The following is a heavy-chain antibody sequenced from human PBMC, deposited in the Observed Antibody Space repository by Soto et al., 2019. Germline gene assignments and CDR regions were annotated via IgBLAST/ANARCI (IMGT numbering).Heavy chain of an antibody. CDR2: IKSKTEGGTT. CDR1: GFTFSNAW. V-gene: IGHV3-15*01. Sequence: EVQLVESGGGLVKPGGSLRLSCADSGFTFSNAWMSWVRQAPGKGLEWVGRIKSKTEGGTTDYAAPVKARFTISRDDSKNTRYLQMNSLKTEDPAVYYCTTIGACDSSGYPFDYWGQGTLVTVSS. J-gene: IGHJ4*02. CDR3: TTIGACDSSGYPFDY. D-gene: IGHD3-22*01.